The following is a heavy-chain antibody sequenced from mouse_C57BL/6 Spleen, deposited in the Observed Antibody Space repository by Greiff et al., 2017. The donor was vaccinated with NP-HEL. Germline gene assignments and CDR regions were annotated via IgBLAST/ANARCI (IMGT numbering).Heavy chain of an antibody. D-gene: IGHD3-2*02. CDR2: ISSGSSTI. CDR3: ARRDRTQGGYAMDY. J-gene: IGHJ4*01. Sequence: DVMLVESGGGLVKPGGSLKLSCAASGFTFSDYGMHWVRQAPEKGLEWVAYISSGSSTIYYADTVKGRFTISRDNAKNTLFLQMTSLRSEDTAMYYCARRDRTQGGYAMDYWGQGTSVTVSS. CDR1: GFTFSDYG. V-gene: IGHV5-17*01.